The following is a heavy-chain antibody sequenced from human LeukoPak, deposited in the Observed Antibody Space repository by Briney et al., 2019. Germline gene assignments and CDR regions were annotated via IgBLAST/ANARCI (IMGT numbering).Heavy chain of an antibody. Sequence: SETLSLTCTVSGGSISSYYWSWIRQPPGKGLEWIGYIYYSGSTNYNPSLKSRVTISVDTSKNQFSLKLSSVTAADTAVYYCARAVGYKGFLDYWGHGTLVTVSS. CDR2: IYYSGST. CDR3: ARAVGYKGFLDY. D-gene: IGHD5-24*01. J-gene: IGHJ4*01. V-gene: IGHV4-59*01. CDR1: GGSISSYY.